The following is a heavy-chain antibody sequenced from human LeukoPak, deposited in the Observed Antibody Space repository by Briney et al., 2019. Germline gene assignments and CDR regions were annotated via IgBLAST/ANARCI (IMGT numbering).Heavy chain of an antibody. Sequence: SETLSLTCSVSGGSISSGDYYRNWIRQSPGKGLEWIGYIYNSGSTYYNPSLKSRVSISIDTSKNQFSLRLNSVTAADTAVYYCATYDFNMVRGVIHAFDIWGRGAMVTVSS. CDR1: GGSISSGDYY. D-gene: IGHD3-10*01. J-gene: IGHJ3*02. CDR3: ATYDFNMVRGVIHAFDI. CDR2: IYNSGST. V-gene: IGHV4-30-4*01.